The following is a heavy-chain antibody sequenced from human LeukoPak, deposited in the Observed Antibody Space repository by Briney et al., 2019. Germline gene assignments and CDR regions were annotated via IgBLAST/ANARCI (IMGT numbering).Heavy chain of an antibody. D-gene: IGHD5-18*01. CDR2: IYPGDSDT. CDR1: GYIFTRYW. V-gene: IGHV5-51*01. CDR3: ARQPGYSYGYDY. Sequence: GGSLQISCKGSGYIFTRYWIGWVRQLPGKGLEWMGIIYPGDSDTRYSPSLQGQVTISANKSSRTAYLQWSSLKASDPAMYYCARQPGYSYGYDYWGQGTLVPVSS. J-gene: IGHJ4*02.